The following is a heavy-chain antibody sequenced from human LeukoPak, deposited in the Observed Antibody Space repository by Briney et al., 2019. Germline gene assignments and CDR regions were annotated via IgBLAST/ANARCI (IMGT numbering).Heavy chain of an antibody. CDR2: IYYSGST. CDR1: GGSISSYY. CDR3: ARVGDDYNGMDV. Sequence: SETLSLTCTVSGGSISSYYWSWIRQPPGKGLEWIGYIYYSGSTNYNPSLKSRVTISVDTSKNQFSLKLSSVTAADTAVYYCARVGDDYNGMDVWGQGTTVTVSS. J-gene: IGHJ6*02. D-gene: IGHD3-10*01. V-gene: IGHV4-59*01.